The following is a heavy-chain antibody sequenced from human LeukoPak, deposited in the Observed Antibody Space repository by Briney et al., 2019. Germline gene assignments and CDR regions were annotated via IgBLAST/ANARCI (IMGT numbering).Heavy chain of an antibody. CDR1: GFTFSNYW. CDR3: ARDTGSYYYYYMDV. V-gene: IGHV3-7*01. D-gene: IGHD2-8*02. CDR2: IKQDGSKK. J-gene: IGHJ6*03. Sequence: GGSLRLSCAASGFTFSNYWMSWVRQAPGKGLEWVANIKQDGSKKNYVDSVKGRFSISRDNDKKSMYLQMNSLRADDTAVYYCARDTGSYYYYYMDVWGKGTTVTVSS.